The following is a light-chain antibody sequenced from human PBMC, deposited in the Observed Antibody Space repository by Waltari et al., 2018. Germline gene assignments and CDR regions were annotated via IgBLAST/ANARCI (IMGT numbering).Light chain of an antibody. Sequence: SYELTQPRSVSVSPGQTARITCGGDNIGSNTVAWYQQKSPQAPVLNIFADTEQPSGIPDRFSGSNSGNSATLTISGVEAGDEADYYCQVWDSGVRSALFGGGTRLTVL. J-gene: IGLJ2*01. CDR2: ADT. CDR1: NIGSNT. V-gene: IGLV3-21*02. CDR3: QVWDSGVRSAL.